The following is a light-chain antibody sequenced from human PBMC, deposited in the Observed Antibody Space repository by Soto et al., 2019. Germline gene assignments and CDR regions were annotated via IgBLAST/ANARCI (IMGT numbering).Light chain of an antibody. V-gene: IGKV3-15*01. J-gene: IGKJ1*01. CDR3: QQYNNWWT. CDR2: GAS. Sequence: EIVMTQSPATLSVSPGERATLSCRASQSVSSSLARYQQKPGQAPRLLIYGASTRSTGIPARFSGSGSETEFPLTISSLKYEDFAVYYCQQYNNWWTFGQGTKVEIK. CDR1: QSVSSS.